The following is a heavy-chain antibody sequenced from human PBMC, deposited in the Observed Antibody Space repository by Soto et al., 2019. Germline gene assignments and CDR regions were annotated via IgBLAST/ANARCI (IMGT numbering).Heavy chain of an antibody. CDR3: ARARGDGPQEYYYYYYYMDV. CDR1: SGSISSSNW. Sequence: QAQLQESGPGLVKPSGTLSLTCAVSSGSISSSNWWSWVRQPPGKGLEWIGEIYHSGSTNYNPSPKSRVSVSVDKATNQFSLKLSSVTAADTAVYYCARARGDGPQEYYYYYYYMDVWGKGTTVTVSS. D-gene: IGHD3-10*01. J-gene: IGHJ6*03. CDR2: IYHSGST. V-gene: IGHV4-4*02.